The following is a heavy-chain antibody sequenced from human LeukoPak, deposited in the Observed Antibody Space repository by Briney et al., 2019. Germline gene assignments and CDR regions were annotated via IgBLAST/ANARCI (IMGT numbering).Heavy chain of an antibody. D-gene: IGHD1-14*01. V-gene: IGHV4-4*07. CDR1: GNSISTYY. J-gene: IGHJ5*02. CDR3: ARVTSRLGWFDP. CDR2: IYTSGST. Sequence: SETLSLTCTVSGNSISTYYWSCIRQHAGKGLEWIGRIYTSGSTNYNPSLKSRVTISVDTSKNQFSLKLRSVTAADTAVYYCARVTSRLGWFDPWGQGTLVTVSS.